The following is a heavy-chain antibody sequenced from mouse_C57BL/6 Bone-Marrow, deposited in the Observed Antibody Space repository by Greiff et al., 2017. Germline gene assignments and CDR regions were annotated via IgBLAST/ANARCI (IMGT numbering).Heavy chain of an antibody. J-gene: IGHJ3*01. Sequence: EVKVVESGGGLVKPGGSLQLSCAASGFTFSSYAMSWVRQTPEKRLEWVATISDGGSYTYYPDNVKGRFTISIDNAKNNLYLQMSHLKSEDTAMYYCARERDGAWFAYWGQGTLVTVSA. V-gene: IGHV5-4*01. D-gene: IGHD2-3*01. CDR2: ISDGGSYT. CDR3: ARERDGAWFAY. CDR1: GFTFSSYA.